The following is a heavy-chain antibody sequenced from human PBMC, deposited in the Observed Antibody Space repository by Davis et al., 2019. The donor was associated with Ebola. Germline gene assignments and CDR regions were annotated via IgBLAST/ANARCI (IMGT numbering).Heavy chain of an antibody. CDR3: ARLAGGVIVFGANGDY. D-gene: IGHD3-16*02. CDR2: ISSSGSTI. Sequence: GESLKISCAASGFTFDDYAMHWVRQAPGKGLEWVSYISSSGSTIYYADSVKGRFTISRDNAKNSLYLQMNSLRAEDTAVYYCARLAGGVIVFGANGDYWGQGTLVTVSS. CDR1: GFTFDDYA. J-gene: IGHJ4*02. V-gene: IGHV3-48*03.